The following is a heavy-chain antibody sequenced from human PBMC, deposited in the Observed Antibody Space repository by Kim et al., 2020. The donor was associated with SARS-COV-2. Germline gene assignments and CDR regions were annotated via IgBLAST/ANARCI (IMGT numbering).Heavy chain of an antibody. Sequence: GGSLRLSCAASGFTFSSYAMSWVRQAPGKGLEWVSDISGSGGSTYYADSVKGRFTISRDNSKNTLYLQMNSLRAEDTAVYYCAKGAHARYFDWLSIPDWFDPWGQGTLVTVSS. CDR1: GFTFSSYA. CDR2: ISGSGGST. CDR3: AKGAHARYFDWLSIPDWFDP. J-gene: IGHJ5*02. D-gene: IGHD3-9*01. V-gene: IGHV3-23*01.